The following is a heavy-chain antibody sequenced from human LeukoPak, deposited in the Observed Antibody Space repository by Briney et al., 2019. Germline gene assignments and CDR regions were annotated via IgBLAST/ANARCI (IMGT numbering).Heavy chain of an antibody. J-gene: IGHJ4*02. V-gene: IGHV3-74*01. D-gene: IGHD6-13*01. CDR2: INSDGRST. CDR3: ARASAAGIMPDS. Sequence: PGGSLRLSCAASGFTFSSYSMNWVRQAPGKGLVWVSRINSDGRSTNYADSVKGRFTISRDNAKNTLYLQMNSLRAEDTAVYYCARASAAGIMPDSWGQGTLVTVSS. CDR1: GFTFSSYS.